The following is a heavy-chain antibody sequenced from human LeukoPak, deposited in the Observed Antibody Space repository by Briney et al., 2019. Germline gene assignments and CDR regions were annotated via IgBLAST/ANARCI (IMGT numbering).Heavy chain of an antibody. J-gene: IGHJ6*02. D-gene: IGHD4-17*01. CDR2: IIPILGIA. CDR3: ASGYGDFYHYYYYGMDV. CDR1: GGTFSSYA. Sequence: SVKVSCKASGGTFSSYAISWVRQAPGQGLEWMGRIIPILGIANYAQKFQGRVTITRDTSASTAYMELSSLRSEDTAVYYCASGYGDFYHYYYYGMDVWGQGTTVTVSS. V-gene: IGHV1-69*04.